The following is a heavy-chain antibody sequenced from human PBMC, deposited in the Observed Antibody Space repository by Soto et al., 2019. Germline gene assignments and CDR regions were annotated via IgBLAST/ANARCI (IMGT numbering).Heavy chain of an antibody. CDR3: ARVLKIAEAGSRNQGY. J-gene: IGHJ4*02. CDR1: VFPFSSYG. CDR2: ISSSSSTI. D-gene: IGHD6-13*01. V-gene: IGHV3-48*02. Sequence: GGSLSLSCAASVFPFSSYGMNWVRQAPGKGLEWVSYISSSSSTIYYADSVKGRFTISRDNAKNSLYLQMNSLRDEDTAVYYCARVLKIAEAGSRNQGYWGQGTLVTVSS.